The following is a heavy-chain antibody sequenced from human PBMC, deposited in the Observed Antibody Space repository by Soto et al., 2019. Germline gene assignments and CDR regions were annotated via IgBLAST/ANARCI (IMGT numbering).Heavy chain of an antibody. Sequence: SSETLSLTCTVSRASIYTYSWTWIRQPAGKGLQWIGHIYSSGSANYSPSLESRVSMSVDSSKNQISLKLSSVTAADTAVYYCATIVGANDYWGQGTLVTVSS. V-gene: IGHV4-4*07. J-gene: IGHJ4*02. CDR3: ATIVGANDY. CDR2: IYSSGSA. D-gene: IGHD1-26*01. CDR1: RASIYTYS.